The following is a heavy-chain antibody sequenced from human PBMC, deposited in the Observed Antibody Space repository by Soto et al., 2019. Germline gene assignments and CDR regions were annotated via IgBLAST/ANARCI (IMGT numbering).Heavy chain of an antibody. CDR1: GGSISSYY. CDR2: IYYSGST. J-gene: IGHJ4*02. V-gene: IGHV4-59*01. D-gene: IGHD5-12*01. Sequence: QVQLQESGPGLVKPSETLSLTCTVSGGSISSYYWSWIRQPPGKGLEWIGYIYYSGSTNYNPSLKSRVTISVDTSKNQFSLKLSSVTAADTAVYYCPRESGRDGYNFGYWGQGTLVTVSS. CDR3: PRESGRDGYNFGY.